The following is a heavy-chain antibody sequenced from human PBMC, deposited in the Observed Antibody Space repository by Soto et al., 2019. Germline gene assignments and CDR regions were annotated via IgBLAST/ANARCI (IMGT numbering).Heavy chain of an antibody. D-gene: IGHD1-26*01. CDR2: ISAYNGNT. CDR1: GYTFSIYG. CDR3: ATDISGGTYPWFFDL. J-gene: IGHJ2*01. V-gene: IGHV1-18*01. Sequence: QVQLVQSGAEVKKPGASVKVSCKASGYTFSIYGISWVRQAPGQGLEWMGWISAYNGNTKYAQKLQGRVTVTTDTSTSRAYMELRSLRSDDTAVYYCATDISGGTYPWFFDLWGRGTLVTVSS.